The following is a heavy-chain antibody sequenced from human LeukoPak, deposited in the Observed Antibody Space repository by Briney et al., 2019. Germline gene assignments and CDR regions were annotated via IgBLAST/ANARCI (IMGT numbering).Heavy chain of an antibody. V-gene: IGHV3-74*01. J-gene: IGHJ4*02. Sequence: GGSLRLPCAASGFTFGIYWMHWVRQVPGKGLVWVSRINSDGSSTTYADSVKGRFTISRDNAKNTLYLQMNSLRAEDTAVYYCARDQGYKADYWGQGTLVTVSS. CDR1: GFTFGIYW. D-gene: IGHD5-18*01. CDR2: INSDGSST. CDR3: ARDQGYKADY.